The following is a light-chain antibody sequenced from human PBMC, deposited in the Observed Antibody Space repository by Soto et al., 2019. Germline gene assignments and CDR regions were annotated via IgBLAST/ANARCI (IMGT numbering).Light chain of an antibody. J-gene: IGKJ2*01. V-gene: IGKV4-1*01. Sequence: DIVMTQSPDSLAVSLGERATINCKSSQSVLYSSNNKNYLAWYQQKPGQPPKLLIYWASTRESGVTVRFSGSGSGTDFTLTISSLQAEDVAVYYCQQYFNTPQTFGQGTKLEIK. CDR3: QQYFNTPQT. CDR1: QSVLYSSNNKNY. CDR2: WAS.